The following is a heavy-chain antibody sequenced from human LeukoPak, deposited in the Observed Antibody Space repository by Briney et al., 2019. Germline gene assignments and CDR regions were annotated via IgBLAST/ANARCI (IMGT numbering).Heavy chain of an antibody. J-gene: IGHJ4*02. Sequence: ASVKVSCKASGYTFTGYYMHWVRQAPGQGLEWMGWISAYNGNTNYAQKLQGRVTMTTDTSTSTAYMELRSLRSDDTAVYYCARARGSSGYYEARFDYWGQGTLVTVSS. CDR1: GYTFTGYY. CDR2: ISAYNGNT. D-gene: IGHD3-22*01. CDR3: ARARGSSGYYEARFDY. V-gene: IGHV1-18*04.